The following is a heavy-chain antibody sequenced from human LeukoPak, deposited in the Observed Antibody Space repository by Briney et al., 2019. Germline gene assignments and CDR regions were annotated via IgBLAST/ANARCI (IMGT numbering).Heavy chain of an antibody. Sequence: GASVNVSCKASGYTFTSYDIHWVRQATGKGLAWMGWMNPNSGNTGFPQKFQGRVTMSRDTSIRTAYMELSSLRSEDTAVYYCARGHGPGGTRWANLDFWGQGTLITVSS. J-gene: IGHJ4*02. CDR2: MNPNSGNT. CDR3: ARGHGPGGTRWANLDF. V-gene: IGHV1-8*01. CDR1: GYTFTSYD. D-gene: IGHD1-26*01.